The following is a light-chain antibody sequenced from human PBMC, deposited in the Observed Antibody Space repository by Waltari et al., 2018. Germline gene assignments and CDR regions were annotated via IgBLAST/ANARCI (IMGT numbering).Light chain of an antibody. Sequence: QSALTQPASVSGSPGPSITISCSGISSEVRNPTLVPWYQHLPDEAPTLVIYEGSKRPSGVSDRFSGSKSGNTASLTISGLQAEDEADYYCCSYGDSVMFGGGTKLSVL. J-gene: IGLJ3*02. V-gene: IGLV2-23*01. CDR1: SSEVRNPTL. CDR3: CSYGDSVM. CDR2: EGS.